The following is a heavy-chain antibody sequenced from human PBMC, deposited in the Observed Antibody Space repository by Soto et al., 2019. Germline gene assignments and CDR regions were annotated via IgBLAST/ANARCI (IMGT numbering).Heavy chain of an antibody. V-gene: IGHV3-74*01. D-gene: IGHD1-26*01. CDR1: GFTFNTHW. CDR2: IYFDGITT. CDR3: ARGGAMGVDY. J-gene: IGHJ4*02. Sequence: GGSLRLSCTASGFTFNTHWMHWVRQAPGKGLVWVSRIYFDGITTNYADSVKGRLTVSRDNAKNTVYLHVNTLRDEDTAVYYCARGGAMGVDYWGQGTLVTAPQ.